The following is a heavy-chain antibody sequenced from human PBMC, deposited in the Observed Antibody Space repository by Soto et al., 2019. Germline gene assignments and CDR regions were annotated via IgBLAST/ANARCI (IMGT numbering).Heavy chain of an antibody. CDR3: ARDLY. J-gene: IGHJ4*02. V-gene: IGHV1-3*01. Sequence: QVQLVQSGAEVKKPGASVKVSWQASGYTFTSYAMPLVRQAPGQRPEWMGWLNAGNGNTKYSEKFQGRESITKDRSASTADMERSSLSSDDTAVDYCARDLYWGQGTLVNGFS. CDR2: LNAGNGNT. CDR1: GYTFTSYA.